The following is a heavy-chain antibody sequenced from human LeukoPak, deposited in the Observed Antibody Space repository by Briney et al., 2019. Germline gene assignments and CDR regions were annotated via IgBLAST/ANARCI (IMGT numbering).Heavy chain of an antibody. D-gene: IGHD3-3*01. CDR1: GYSISSGYY. J-gene: IGHJ4*02. CDR3: APRFWRMIGTDY. Sequence: SETLSLTCTVSGYSISSGYYWGWIRQPPGKGLEGIGSIYHSGSTYYNPYLKSRVTISVDTSTNQFSMKLSSVTAAATPVYYCAPRFWRMIGTDYWGQGTLVTVSS. V-gene: IGHV4-38-2*02. CDR2: IYHSGST.